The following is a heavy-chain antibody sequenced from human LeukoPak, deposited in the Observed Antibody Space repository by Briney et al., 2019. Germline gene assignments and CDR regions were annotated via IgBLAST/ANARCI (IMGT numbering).Heavy chain of an antibody. D-gene: IGHD2-8*02. CDR3: AASLDLAVYGIDY. CDR2: ISGRGEST. V-gene: IGHV3-23*01. J-gene: IGHJ4*02. Sequence: GGSLRLSCAASGFTFSSYAVSWVRHSLGKGLKWVSGISGRGESTYYANSVKGRFTISRDYSKNTVYLQMNSLRAEDTALYYCAASLDLAVYGIDYWGQGTLVTVSS. CDR1: GFTFSSYA.